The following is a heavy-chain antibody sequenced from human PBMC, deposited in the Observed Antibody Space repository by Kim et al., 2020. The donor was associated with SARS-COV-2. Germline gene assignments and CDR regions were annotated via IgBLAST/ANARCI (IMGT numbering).Heavy chain of an antibody. CDR1: GFTFNNYA. Sequence: GGSLRLSCAASGFTFNNYAMTWVRQAPGKGLEWVSSITGSGGSTYYADSVRGRFTISRDNSKNTLYLQMNSLRVEDTAVYYCAKGRSLGIRDALDIWGQGTVVTVSS. CDR3: AKGRSLGIRDALDI. J-gene: IGHJ3*02. D-gene: IGHD7-27*01. V-gene: IGHV3-23*01. CDR2: ITGSGGST.